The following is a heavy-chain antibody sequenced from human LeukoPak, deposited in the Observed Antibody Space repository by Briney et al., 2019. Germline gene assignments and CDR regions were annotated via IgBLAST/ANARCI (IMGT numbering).Heavy chain of an antibody. D-gene: IGHD2-8*01. CDR1: GFTFAIYA. CDR2: ISYDGSNK. CDR3: ARDRMVSLTYNWFDP. V-gene: IGHV3-30-3*01. J-gene: IGHJ5*02. Sequence: PGGSLRLSCAASGFTFAIYAMSWVRQAPGKGLEWVAVISYDGSNKYYADSVKGRFTISRDNSKNTLYLQMNSLRAEDTAVYYCARDRMVSLTYNWFDPWGQGTLVTVSS.